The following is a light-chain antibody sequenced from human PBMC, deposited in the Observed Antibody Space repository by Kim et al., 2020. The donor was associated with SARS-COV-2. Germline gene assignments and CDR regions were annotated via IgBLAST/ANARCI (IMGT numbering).Light chain of an antibody. J-gene: IGLJ1*01. Sequence: QSALTQPASVSGSPGQSITISCTGTSSDVGGYNYVSWYQQHPGKAPKLMIYDVSKRPSGVSNRFSGSKSGNTASLTISGLQAEDKADYYCSSYTSSPDYVFGTGTKVTVL. CDR3: SSYTSSPDYV. CDR2: DVS. CDR1: SSDVGGYNY. V-gene: IGLV2-14*01.